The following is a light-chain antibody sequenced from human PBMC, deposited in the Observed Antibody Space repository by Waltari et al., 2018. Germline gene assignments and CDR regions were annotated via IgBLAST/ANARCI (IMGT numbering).Light chain of an antibody. V-gene: IGKV3-15*01. CDR3: QQYNNWPPT. CDR2: GTS. Sequence: ATLSVSPGERATLSCRASQSVTSILAWYQQKPGQAPRLLIYGTSTRATGIPDRFSGSGSGAEFTLTISSLQSEDFAVYYCQQYNNWPPTFGQGTKLEIK. CDR1: QSVTSI. J-gene: IGKJ2*01.